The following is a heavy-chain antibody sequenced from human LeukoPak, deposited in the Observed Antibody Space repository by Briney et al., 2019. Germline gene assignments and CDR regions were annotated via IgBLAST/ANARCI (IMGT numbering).Heavy chain of an antibody. CDR1: GFTFTTYS. CDR2: ISSSSSYI. CDR3: ARDRGISSGWYAYYFDC. V-gene: IGHV3-21*01. Sequence: PGGSLRLSCAASGFTFTTYSMNWVRQAPGKGLEWVSSISSSSSYIYYADSVKGRFTISRDNAKNSLYLQMNSLRAEDTAVYYCARDRGISSGWYAYYFDCWGQGTLVTVSS. D-gene: IGHD6-19*01. J-gene: IGHJ4*02.